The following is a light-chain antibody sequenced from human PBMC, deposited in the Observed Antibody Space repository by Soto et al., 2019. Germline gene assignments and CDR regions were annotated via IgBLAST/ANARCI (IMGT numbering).Light chain of an antibody. CDR3: QQYANSPFT. Sequence: EIVLTQSPGTLPLSPGERAILSCRASQSVSSNYLVWYQQKPGQAPRPLIYGASSRATGIPDRFSGSGSGTDFTLTISRLEPEDFAVYYCQQYANSPFTFGQGTKLEIK. CDR2: GAS. CDR1: QSVSSNY. V-gene: IGKV3-20*01. J-gene: IGKJ2*01.